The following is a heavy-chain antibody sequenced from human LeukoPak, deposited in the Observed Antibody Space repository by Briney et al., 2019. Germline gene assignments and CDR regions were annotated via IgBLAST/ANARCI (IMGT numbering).Heavy chain of an antibody. Sequence: ASVKVSCKASGYTFTSYYMHWVRQAPGQGLEWMGIINPSGGSTSYAQKFQGRVTMTRDTPTSTVYMELSSLRSEDTAVYYCARTYYYDSSGYYYVDAFDIWGQGTMVTVSS. CDR2: INPSGGST. CDR3: ARTYYYDSSGYYYVDAFDI. V-gene: IGHV1-46*01. CDR1: GYTFTSYY. D-gene: IGHD3-22*01. J-gene: IGHJ3*02.